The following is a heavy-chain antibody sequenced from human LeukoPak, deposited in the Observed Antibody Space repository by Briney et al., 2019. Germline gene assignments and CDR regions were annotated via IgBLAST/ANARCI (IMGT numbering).Heavy chain of an antibody. V-gene: IGHV1-69*05. CDR3: ATDNWNYRPKRVYMDV. CDR2: IIPIFGTA. J-gene: IGHJ6*03. CDR1: GGTFSSYA. D-gene: IGHD1-7*01. Sequence: SVKVSCKASGGTFSSYAISWVQQAPGQGLEWMGGIIPIFGTANYAQKFQGRVTITTDESTSTAYMELSSLRSEDTAVYYCATDNWNYRPKRVYMDVWGKGTTVTVSS.